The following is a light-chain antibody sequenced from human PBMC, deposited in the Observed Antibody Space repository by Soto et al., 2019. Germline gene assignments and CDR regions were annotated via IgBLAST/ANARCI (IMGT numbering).Light chain of an antibody. J-gene: IGKJ1*01. CDR1: QTVSGNY. CDR2: GAY. CDR3: HHYGPAPWT. Sequence: EIVLTQSTVTLSLSPGERATLSCRASQTVSGNYLAWFQQTPGQAPRLLIYGAYTRAAGVPARLSTSGSGTDFSITINRLAPEDVALYYYHHYGPAPWTVGQGTKVEI. V-gene: IGKV3-20*01.